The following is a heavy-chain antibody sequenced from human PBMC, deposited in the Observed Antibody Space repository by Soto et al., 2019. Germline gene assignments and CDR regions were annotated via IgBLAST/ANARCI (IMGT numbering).Heavy chain of an antibody. J-gene: IGHJ6*02. CDR2: INPNSGGT. Sequence: ASVKVSCKASGYTFTGYYMHWVRQAPGQGLEWMGWINPNSGGTNYAQKFQGWVTMTRDTSISTAYTELSRLRSDDTAVYYCARGGNCSSTSCYRPYYYGMDVWGQGTTVTVSS. CDR1: GYTFTGYY. D-gene: IGHD2-2*02. CDR3: ARGGNCSSTSCYRPYYYGMDV. V-gene: IGHV1-2*04.